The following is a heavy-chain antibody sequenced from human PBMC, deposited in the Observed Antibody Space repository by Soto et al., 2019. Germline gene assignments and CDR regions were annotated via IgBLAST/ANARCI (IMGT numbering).Heavy chain of an antibody. Sequence: SETLSLTCAVSGGSISSGGYSWSWIRQPPGKGLEWIGYIYHSGSTYYNPSLKSRVTISVDRSKNQSSLKLSSVTAADTAVYYCASGGGGYYDLWSGYYSFDYWGQGTLVTVSS. V-gene: IGHV4-30-2*01. CDR1: GGSISSGGYS. J-gene: IGHJ4*02. CDR2: IYHSGST. D-gene: IGHD3-3*01. CDR3: ASGGGGYYDLWSGYYSFDY.